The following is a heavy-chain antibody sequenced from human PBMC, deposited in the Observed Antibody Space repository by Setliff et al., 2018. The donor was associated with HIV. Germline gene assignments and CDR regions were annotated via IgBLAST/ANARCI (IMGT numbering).Heavy chain of an antibody. D-gene: IGHD1-1*01. CDR2: INHRGST. CDR1: GGSFSSYF. V-gene: IGHV4-34*01. CDR3: ARERSLITVRRNFDS. Sequence: PSETLSLTCAVYGGSFSSYFWSWIRQPPGKGLERIGEINHRGSTNYNPTLKSRVTISVDTSKNQFSLKLSSVPAADTAVYYCARERSLITVRRNFDSGAREPWSPSPQ. J-gene: IGHJ4*02.